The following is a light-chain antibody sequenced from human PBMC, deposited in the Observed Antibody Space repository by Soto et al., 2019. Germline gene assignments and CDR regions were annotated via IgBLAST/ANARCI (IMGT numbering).Light chain of an antibody. CDR2: EVT. J-gene: IGLJ3*02. CDR1: SSDVGGYNY. Sequence: QSVLTQPPSASGSPGQSVTISCTGTSSDVGGYNYVSWYQQHPGKAPKLMTYEVTKRPSGVPDRFSGSKSGNTASLTVSGLLAEDEADYYCSSHAGINNVVFGGGTQLTVL. CDR3: SSHAGINNVV. V-gene: IGLV2-8*01.